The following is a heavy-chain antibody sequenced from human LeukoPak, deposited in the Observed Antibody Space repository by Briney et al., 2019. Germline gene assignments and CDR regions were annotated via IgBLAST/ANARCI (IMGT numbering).Heavy chain of an antibody. CDR2: ISWDGGTT. J-gene: IGHJ4*02. D-gene: IGHD2-15*01. CDR3: ARGSSVVALD. CDR1: GFTFNDYT. V-gene: IGHV3-43*01. Sequence: GGSLRLSCAASGFTFNDYTLHWVRQAPGKGLEWVSLISWDGGTTFSADSVKGRFTISRDNAKNTLYLQMNSLRAEDTAVYYCARGSSVVALDWGQGTLVTVSS.